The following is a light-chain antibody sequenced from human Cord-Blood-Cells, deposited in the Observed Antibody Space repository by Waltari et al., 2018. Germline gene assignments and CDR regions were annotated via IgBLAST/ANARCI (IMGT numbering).Light chain of an antibody. CDR2: DAS. Sequence: EIVLTQSPATLSLSPGERATLSCRASQSFSSYLAWYQQKPGQAPRLLIYDASNRATGIPARFSGSGSGTDFTLTISSLEPEDFAFYDWQQRSNWPPITFGQGTRLEIK. J-gene: IGKJ5*01. V-gene: IGKV3-11*01. CDR1: QSFSSY. CDR3: QQRSNWPPIT.